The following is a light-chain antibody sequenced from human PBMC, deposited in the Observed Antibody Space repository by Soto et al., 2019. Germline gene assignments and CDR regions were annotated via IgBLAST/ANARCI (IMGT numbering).Light chain of an antibody. CDR3: QQYGSSQYT. CDR1: QSVNNNY. Sequence: EIVLTQSPGTLSLSPGERATLSCRASQSVNNNYLAWYQQKPGQAPRLLIYGASSSATGIPDRFSGSGSGTDFTLTISRLEPEDFAVYYCQQYGSSQYTFGQGTKVEIK. J-gene: IGKJ2*01. CDR2: GAS. V-gene: IGKV3-20*01.